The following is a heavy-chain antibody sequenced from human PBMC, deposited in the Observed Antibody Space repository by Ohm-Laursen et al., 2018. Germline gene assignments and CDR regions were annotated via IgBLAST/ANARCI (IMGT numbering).Heavy chain of an antibody. CDR3: ARDPSLTDYYYGMDV. Sequence: SLRLSCTASGFTFSSYGMHWVRQAPGKGLEWVAVIWYDGSNKYYADSVKGRFTISRDNSKNTLYLQMNSLRAEDTAVYYCARDPSLTDYYYGMDVWGQGTTVTVSS. J-gene: IGHJ6*02. V-gene: IGHV3-33*01. CDR2: IWYDGSNK. CDR1: GFTFSSYG. D-gene: IGHD2-2*01.